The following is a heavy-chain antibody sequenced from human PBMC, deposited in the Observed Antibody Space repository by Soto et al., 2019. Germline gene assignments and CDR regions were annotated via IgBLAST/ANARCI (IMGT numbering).Heavy chain of an antibody. V-gene: IGHV4-30-2*01. CDR3: ARGQGAAAGHSNFDY. J-gene: IGHJ4*02. D-gene: IGHD6-13*01. CDR1: GGSISGTTYS. Sequence: QLLLQESGSGLVKPSQTLSLTCAVSGGSISGTTYSWSWIRQPPGKGLEWIGYIYDSGNTYYNPSLKSQFSISVDRSKNQFSLKLSSVTAADTAVYYCARGQGAAAGHSNFDYWGQGALVTVSS. CDR2: IYDSGNT.